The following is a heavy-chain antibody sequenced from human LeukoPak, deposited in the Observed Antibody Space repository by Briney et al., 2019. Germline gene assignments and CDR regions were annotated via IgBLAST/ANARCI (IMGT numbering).Heavy chain of an antibody. J-gene: IGHJ4*02. D-gene: IGHD4-17*01. V-gene: IGHV1-46*01. Sequence: ASVKVSCKASGYTFTIYYMHWVRQAPGQGLEWMGIINPSGGSTSYAQKFQGRVTMTRNMSTSTVYMELSSLRSEDTAVYYCARDHQYGDYDGTFDYWGQGTLVTVSS. CDR1: GYTFTIYY. CDR2: INPSGGST. CDR3: ARDHQYGDYDGTFDY.